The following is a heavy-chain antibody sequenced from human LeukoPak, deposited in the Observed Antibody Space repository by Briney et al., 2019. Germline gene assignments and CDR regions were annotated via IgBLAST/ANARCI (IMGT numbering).Heavy chain of an antibody. CDR1: GGSFSGYY. CDR2: IDHSGST. D-gene: IGHD3-22*01. V-gene: IGHV4-34*01. CDR3: ARALITMIVVDLFDY. J-gene: IGHJ4*02. Sequence: SETLSLTCAVYGGSFSGYYWSWIRQPPGKGLEWIGEIDHSGSTNYNPSLKSRVTISVDTSKNQFSLKLSSVTAADTAVYYCARALITMIVVDLFDYWGQGTLVTVSS.